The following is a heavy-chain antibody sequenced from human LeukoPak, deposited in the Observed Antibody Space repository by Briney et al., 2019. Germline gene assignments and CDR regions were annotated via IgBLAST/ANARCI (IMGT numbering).Heavy chain of an antibody. CDR1: GGTFSSYA. Sequence: GASVTVSCKASGGTFSSYAISWVRQAPGQGLEWMGGIIPIFGTANYAQKFQGRVTITADESTSTAYMELSSLRSEDTAVYYCASNYDILTGPFDPWGQGTLVTVTS. V-gene: IGHV1-69*01. D-gene: IGHD3-9*01. CDR2: IIPIFGTA. CDR3: ASNYDILTGPFDP. J-gene: IGHJ5*02.